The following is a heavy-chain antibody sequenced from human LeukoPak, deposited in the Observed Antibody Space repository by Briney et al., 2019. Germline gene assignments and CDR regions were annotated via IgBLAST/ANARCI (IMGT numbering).Heavy chain of an antibody. CDR1: GYTFTGYY. CDR2: INPNSGGT. D-gene: IGHD3-22*01. CDR3: ASHHRSKDMIVEYDAFDI. Sequence: ASVKVSCKASGYTFTGYYMHWVRQAPGQGLEWMGWINPNSGGTNYAQKFQGRVTMTRDTSISTAYMELSRLRSDDTAVYYCASHHRSKDMIVEYDAFDIWGQGTMVTVSS. J-gene: IGHJ3*02. V-gene: IGHV1-2*02.